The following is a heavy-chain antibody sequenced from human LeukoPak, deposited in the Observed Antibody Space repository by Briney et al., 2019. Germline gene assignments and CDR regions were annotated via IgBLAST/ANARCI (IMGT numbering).Heavy chain of an antibody. CDR1: GGTLTSYV. CDR3: ARARSPSSGYLLRDHNWFDP. CDR2: LLPIFGKA. D-gene: IGHD3-22*01. V-gene: IGHV1-69*05. Sequence: SLKVSYKAYGGTLTSYVISWVRQTPGQGLEWMGELLPIFGKANYAQKVQGRVTITTDESTTTAYMELSSLRSEDTAVYYCARARSPSSGYLLRDHNWFDPWGQGTLVTVSS. J-gene: IGHJ5*02.